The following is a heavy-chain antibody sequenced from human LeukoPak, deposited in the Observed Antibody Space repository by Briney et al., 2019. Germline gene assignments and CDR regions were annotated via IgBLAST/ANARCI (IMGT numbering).Heavy chain of an antibody. J-gene: IGHJ1*01. CDR3: AKWFRKWLFKQAEYFQH. CDR1: GFTLSSYS. V-gene: IGHV3-23*01. CDR2: ISGSGGST. D-gene: IGHD3-22*01. Sequence: GGSLRLSCAASGFTLSSYSMNWVRQAPGKGLEWVSAISGSGGSTYYADSVKGRFTISRDNSKNTLYLQMNSLRAEDTAVYYCAKWFRKWLFKQAEYFQHWGQGTLVTVSS.